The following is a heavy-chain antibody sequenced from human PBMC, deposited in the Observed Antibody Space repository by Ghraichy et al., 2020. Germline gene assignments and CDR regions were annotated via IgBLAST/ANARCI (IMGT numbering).Heavy chain of an antibody. CDR3: ARVAVARSIDY. Sequence: GGSLRLSCAASGFTFSSYSMNWVRQAPGKGLEWVSYISSSSSTIYYADSVKGRFTISRDNAKNSLFLQMNSLRAEDTAVYYCARVAVARSIDYQGQGTLVTVSS. V-gene: IGHV3-48*01. CDR1: GFTFSSYS. J-gene: IGHJ4*02. D-gene: IGHD6-19*01. CDR2: ISSSSSTI.